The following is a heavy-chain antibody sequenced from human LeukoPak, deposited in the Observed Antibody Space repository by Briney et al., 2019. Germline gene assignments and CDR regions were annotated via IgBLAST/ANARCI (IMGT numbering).Heavy chain of an antibody. CDR1: GFTFTAYA. J-gene: IGHJ4*02. D-gene: IGHD6-19*01. CDR3: AREGGVVVAGTFDC. Sequence: GGSLRLSCAASGFTFTAYAMSWVRQAPGKGLEWVSGISGTTASTSYADSVKGRFTISRDNSQNTVYLQMNTLRAEDTAVYYCAREGGVVVAGTFDCWGQGILVTVSS. V-gene: IGHV3-23*01. CDR2: ISGTTAST.